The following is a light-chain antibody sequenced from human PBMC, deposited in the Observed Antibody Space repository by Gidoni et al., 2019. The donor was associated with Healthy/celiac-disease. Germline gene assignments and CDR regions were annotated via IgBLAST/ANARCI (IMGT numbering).Light chain of an antibody. Sequence: SYELTQPPSGSFSPGQTASITCSGDKLGDKYACWYQQKPGQSPVLVIYQDSKRPSGIPERFSGSNSGNTATLTISGTQAMDEADYYCQAWDSSTAVFGGGTKLTVL. V-gene: IGLV3-1*01. CDR2: QDS. CDR3: QAWDSSTAV. J-gene: IGLJ2*01. CDR1: KLGDKY.